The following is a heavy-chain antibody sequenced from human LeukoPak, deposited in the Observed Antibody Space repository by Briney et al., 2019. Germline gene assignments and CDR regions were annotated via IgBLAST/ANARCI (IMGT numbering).Heavy chain of an antibody. CDR3: ARDLIVVVPAAIPSDAFDI. CDR2: IWYDGSNK. D-gene: IGHD2-2*01. CDR1: GFTFSSYG. Sequence: PGRSLRLSCAASGFTFSSYGMHWVRQAPGKGLEWVAVIWYDGSNKYYADSVKGRFTISRDNSKNTLYLQMNSLRAEDTAVYYCARDLIVVVPAAIPSDAFDIWGQGTMVTVSS. J-gene: IGHJ3*02. V-gene: IGHV3-33*01.